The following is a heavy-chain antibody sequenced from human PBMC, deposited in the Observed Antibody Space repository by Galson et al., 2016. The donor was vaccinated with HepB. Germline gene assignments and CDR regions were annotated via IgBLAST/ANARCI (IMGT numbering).Heavy chain of an antibody. CDR1: GGFFTSYA. CDR3: ARGSYGYDYGFFED. Sequence: SVKVSCKGSGGFFTSYAISWVRQAPGQGLEWMGGVIPIFGTMNYAHKFQGRVTITADRSTNTAYMEMNNLKSEDTAVYYCARGSYGYDYGFFEDWGQETLVTVSS. CDR2: VIPIFGTM. J-gene: IGHJ4*02. V-gene: IGHV1-69*06. D-gene: IGHD5-18*01.